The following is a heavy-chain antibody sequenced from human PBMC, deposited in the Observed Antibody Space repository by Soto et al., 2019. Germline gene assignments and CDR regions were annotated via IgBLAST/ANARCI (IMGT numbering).Heavy chain of an antibody. CDR2: VYYSDGT. Sequence: QVQLQESGPGLVKPSETLSLTGTVSGGPIGSYYWSWIRQSPGKGLEWIGGVYYSDGTNYNPSLNSRVTISLDRSKNQFSLRLTSVTAADTAVYYCARTEASSWSFFYYGMDVWGQGTTVAVSS. V-gene: IGHV4-59*01. CDR1: GGPIGSYY. J-gene: IGHJ6*02. CDR3: ARTEASSWSFFYYGMDV. D-gene: IGHD6-13*01.